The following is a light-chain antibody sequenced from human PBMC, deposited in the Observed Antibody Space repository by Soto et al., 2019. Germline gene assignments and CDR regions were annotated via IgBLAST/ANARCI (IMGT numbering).Light chain of an antibody. CDR3: QQYNSYSQT. Sequence: IQMTQSPSTLSASVGDRVTITCRASQSISSWLAWYQQKPGKAPKLLIYKASSLESGVPSRFSGSGSGTEFNLTISSLQPDDFATYYCQQYNSYSQTVGKGTKVDIK. V-gene: IGKV1-5*03. J-gene: IGKJ1*01. CDR1: QSISSW. CDR2: KAS.